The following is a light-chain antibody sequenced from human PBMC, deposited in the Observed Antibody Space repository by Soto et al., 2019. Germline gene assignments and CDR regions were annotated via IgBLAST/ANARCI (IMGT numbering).Light chain of an antibody. J-gene: IGLJ2*01. CDR1: GSNIGTNY. V-gene: IGLV1-51*01. CDR3: VTWDGSLSAVV. Sequence: QSVLTQPPSVSAAPGQRVTISCSGGGSNIGTNYVSWYQQLPGAAPRLLIYDNNKRPSGIPDRFSASKSGTSATLGVTGLQTGDEADYYCVTWDGSLSAVVFGGGTKLTVL. CDR2: DNN.